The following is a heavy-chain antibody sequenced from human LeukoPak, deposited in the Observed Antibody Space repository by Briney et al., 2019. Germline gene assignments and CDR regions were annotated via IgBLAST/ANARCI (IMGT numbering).Heavy chain of an antibody. Sequence: GGSLRLSCAASGFTFSSYWMTWVRQAPGKGLEWVANIKQDESEKYYVDSVKGRFTVSRDNAQNSLYLQMNRLRAEDTAVYFCARTVYYYAVDLWGQGATVTVSS. CDR2: IKQDESEK. V-gene: IGHV3-7*01. J-gene: IGHJ6*02. D-gene: IGHD4-17*01. CDR1: GFTFSSYW. CDR3: ARTVYYYAVDL.